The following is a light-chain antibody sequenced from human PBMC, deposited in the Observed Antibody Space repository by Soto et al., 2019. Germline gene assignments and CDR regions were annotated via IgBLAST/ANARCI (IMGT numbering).Light chain of an antibody. CDR3: CSYAGSYTWV. CDR2: AVN. V-gene: IGLV2-11*01. J-gene: IGLJ3*02. Sequence: QSALTQPRSVSGSPGQSVTISCTGISSDVGDYNYVSWYQQHPGKAPKLLIYAVNMRPSGVPDRFSGSKSGNTASLTISGLQAEDEADYSCCSYAGSYTWVFGGGTKLTVL. CDR1: SSDVGDYNY.